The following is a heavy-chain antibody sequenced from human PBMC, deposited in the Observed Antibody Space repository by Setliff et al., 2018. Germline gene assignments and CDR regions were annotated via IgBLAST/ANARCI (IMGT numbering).Heavy chain of an antibody. CDR2: INTRTGNP. Sequence: GASVKVSCKASGYTSLNYGISWVRQAPGQGLEWMGYINTRTGNPMYAQGFTGRFVFSLDPSVSTAYLQISSLKAEDTALYYCATGSLVAAGTGHWGQGTLVTVSS. D-gene: IGHD6-13*01. V-gene: IGHV7-4-1*02. CDR3: ATGSLVAAGTGH. CDR1: GYTSLNYG. J-gene: IGHJ4*02.